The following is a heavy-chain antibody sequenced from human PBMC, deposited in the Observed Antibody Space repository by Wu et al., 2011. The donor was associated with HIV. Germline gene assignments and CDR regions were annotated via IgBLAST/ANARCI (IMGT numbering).Heavy chain of an antibody. V-gene: IGHV1-2*02. CDR1: GYTFTDYY. Sequence: QVQLVQSGAEVKKPGASVKVSCKASGYTFTDYYIYWVRQAPGQGLEWLGWLNPNSGATNYAQKFQGRVTMTRDTSISTAYMELSRLRSDDTAVFYCAKGYGGITMIRGVIEYYYAMDVWAKGPRVTVSS. J-gene: IGHJ6*02. D-gene: IGHD3-10*01. CDR2: LNPNSGAT. CDR3: AKGYGGITMIRGVIEYYYAMDV.